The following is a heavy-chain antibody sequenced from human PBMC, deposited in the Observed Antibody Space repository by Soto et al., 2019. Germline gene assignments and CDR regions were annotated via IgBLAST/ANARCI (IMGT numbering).Heavy chain of an antibody. D-gene: IGHD5-12*01. CDR1: VGSISSGDYY. CDR2: MYYSGST. CDR3: ARYSGYEGLRFDP. V-gene: IGHV4-30-4*01. J-gene: IGHJ5*02. Sequence: SEILSLTCTVSVGSISSGDYYWSXIXXPPGKGLEWIGYMYYSGSTYYNPSLKSRVTISVDTSKNQFSLKLSSVTAADTAVYYCARYSGYEGLRFDPWGQGTLVTVSS.